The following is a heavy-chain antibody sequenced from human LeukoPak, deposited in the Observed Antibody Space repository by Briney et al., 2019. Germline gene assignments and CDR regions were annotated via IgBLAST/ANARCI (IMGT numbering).Heavy chain of an antibody. CDR3: ARGIRGAADY. CDR2: IHNSGST. V-gene: IGHV4-59*01. D-gene: IGHD3-16*01. J-gene: IGHJ4*02. Sequence: SETLSLTCTVAYDSISSYYWSWIRQPPGKGLEWIGYIHNSGSTMYNPSLKSRLAMSLDTSKNQFSLNLNSVTAADTAVYYCARGIRGAADYWGQGTLVTVSS. CDR1: YDSISSYY.